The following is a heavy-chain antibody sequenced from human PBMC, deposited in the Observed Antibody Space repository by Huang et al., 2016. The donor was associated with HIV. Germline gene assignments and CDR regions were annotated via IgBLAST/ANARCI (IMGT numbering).Heavy chain of an antibody. J-gene: IGHJ6*03. CDR2: LIPRFGTT. Sequence: QVQLVQSGAEVKRPGASVKVSCRASGGTFSTNAVSWGRQAPGQGLEWVGGLIPRFGTTNYAQRFQGKVTITADESSSTGYMELSSLRSDDTAVYYCARQPYCGGDCAHYYYFYMDVWGKGTTVTVSS. CDR1: GGTFSTNA. D-gene: IGHD2-21*02. V-gene: IGHV1-69*13. CDR3: ARQPYCGGDCAHYYYFYMDV.